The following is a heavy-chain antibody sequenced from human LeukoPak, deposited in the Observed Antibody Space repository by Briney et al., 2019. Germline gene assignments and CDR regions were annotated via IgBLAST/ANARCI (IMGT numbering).Heavy chain of an antibody. CDR3: ATPWTPGTNYHRLDY. CDR2: ISGSGGTT. D-gene: IGHD3-10*01. J-gene: IGHJ4*02. Sequence: GGSLRLSCAASGFTFSSYAMSWVRQAPGKGLEWVSTISGSGGTTYYAESVKGRFTLSRDNSKNTLYLQMNSLRAEDTAKYYCATPWTPGTNYHRLDYWGQGTLVTVSS. V-gene: IGHV3-23*01. CDR1: GFTFSSYA.